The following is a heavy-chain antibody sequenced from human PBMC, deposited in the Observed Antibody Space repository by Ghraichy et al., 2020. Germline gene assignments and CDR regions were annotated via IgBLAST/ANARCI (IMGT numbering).Heavy chain of an antibody. V-gene: IGHV3-23*01. CDR3: AKGQGGNFEARIFDY. D-gene: IGHD6-6*01. CDR1: GFTFNSHA. CDR2: ISSGAGT. J-gene: IGHJ4*02. Sequence: GGSLRLSCAASGFTFNSHAMTWVRQAPGKGLEWVSTISSGAGTYYADSVKGRFTISRDNSKNTLLLQMNSLRAEDTALYYCAKGQGGNFEARIFDYWGQGTLLTVSS.